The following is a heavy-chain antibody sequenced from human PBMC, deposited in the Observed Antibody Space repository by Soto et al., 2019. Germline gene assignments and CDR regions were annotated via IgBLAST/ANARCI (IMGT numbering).Heavy chain of an antibody. V-gene: IGHV3-23*01. J-gene: IGHJ4*02. Sequence: EVQLLESGGGLVQPGGSLRLSCAASGFTFSSYAMSWVRQAPGKGLEWVSAISGSGGSTYYADSVKGRFTICRDHSKSTLYLQMNSLRAEDTAVYYCATRGYSYGWFDYWGQGTLVTVSS. CDR2: ISGSGGST. CDR1: GFTFSSYA. CDR3: ATRGYSYGWFDY. D-gene: IGHD5-18*01.